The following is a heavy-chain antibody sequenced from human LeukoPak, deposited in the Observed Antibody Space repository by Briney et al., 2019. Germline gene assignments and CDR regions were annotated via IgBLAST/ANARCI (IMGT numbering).Heavy chain of an antibody. D-gene: IGHD1-1*01. CDR3: ARDQQLVVWFDP. Sequence: SETLSLTCTVSGGSISSSSYYWAWIRQPPGKGLEWIGTIYYSGSTYYNLSLKSRLTISVDTSKNQFSLKLTSVTAADTAVYYCARDQQLVVWFDPWGQGTLVTDSS. V-gene: IGHV4-39*07. CDR2: IYYSGST. CDR1: GGSISSSSYY. J-gene: IGHJ5*02.